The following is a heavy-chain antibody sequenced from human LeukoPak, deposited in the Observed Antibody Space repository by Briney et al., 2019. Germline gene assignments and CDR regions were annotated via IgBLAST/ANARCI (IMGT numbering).Heavy chain of an antibody. CDR2: ISSNGGST. Sequence: GGSLRLSCAASGFTFSSYAMHWVRQAPGKGLEYVSAISSNGGSTYYANSVKGRFTISRDNSKNTLYLQMGSLRAEDMAVYCCARGEGGGAWWSDPCGQGTLVTGSS. D-gene: IGHD2-8*02. J-gene: IGHJ5*02. CDR3: ARGEGGGAWWSDP. V-gene: IGHV3-64*01. CDR1: GFTFSSYA.